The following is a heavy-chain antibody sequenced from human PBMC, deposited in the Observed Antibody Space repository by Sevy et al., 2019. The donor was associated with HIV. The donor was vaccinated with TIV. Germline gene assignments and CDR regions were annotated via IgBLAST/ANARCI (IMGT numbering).Heavy chain of an antibody. D-gene: IGHD2-15*01. Sequence: GGSLRLSCAASGFSLSDHAVSWVRQTPGKGLEWLAVISYNGRNKYYSDSVKGRFTISKDDSRNTLYLRMNSLRAEDTAVHYCARFVGYCSGGRCSIIDFWGQGTLVTVSS. J-gene: IGHJ4*02. CDR2: ISYNGRNK. V-gene: IGHV3-30*04. CDR3: ARFVGYCSGGRCSIIDF. CDR1: GFSLSDHA.